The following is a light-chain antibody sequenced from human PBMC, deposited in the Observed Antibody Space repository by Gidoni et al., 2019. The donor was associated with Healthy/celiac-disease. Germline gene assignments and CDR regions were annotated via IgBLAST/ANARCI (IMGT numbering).Light chain of an antibody. CDR3: QQNYSTPLT. CDR1: HSISIS. V-gene: IGKV1-39*01. Sequence: GDRVTITCRASHSISISLEWYQQKPGKAPKLLIYAASSLQCGVPSRFSGSGSGTDFTLTISSLQPEDFATYYCQQNYSTPLTFGQGTKVEIK. CDR2: AAS. J-gene: IGKJ1*01.